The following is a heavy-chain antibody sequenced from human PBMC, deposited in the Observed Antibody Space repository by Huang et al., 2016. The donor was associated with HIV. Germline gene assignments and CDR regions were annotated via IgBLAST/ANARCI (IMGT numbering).Heavy chain of an antibody. CDR1: GGSFSGCY. J-gene: IGHJ4*02. CDR2: INHMRKT. CDR3: AREKAADSAWYGVYYFDY. D-gene: IGHD6-19*01. V-gene: IGHV4-34*01. Sequence: QVQLRQWGAGLVKPSETLSLTCAVYGGSFSGCYWTWIRQSAGKGLEWIGEINHMRKTNYQPSQKSRVTISKDTAKNQFSLQLTSVSAADTGVYFCAREKAADSAWYGVYYFDYWGEGALVTVTS.